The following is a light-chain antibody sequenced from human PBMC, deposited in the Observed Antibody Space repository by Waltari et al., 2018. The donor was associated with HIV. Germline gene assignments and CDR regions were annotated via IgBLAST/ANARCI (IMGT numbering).Light chain of an antibody. Sequence: EIVLPQSPATLSLSPGERVTLSCRASQSVSSSLAWYQLKPGQAPRLLIYGASNRATGIPARFSGGGSGTDFTLTISSLEPEDFAVYYCLQRNSWPLTFGGGTRVEIK. V-gene: IGKV3-11*01. CDR3: LQRNSWPLT. CDR1: QSVSSS. J-gene: IGKJ4*01. CDR2: GAS.